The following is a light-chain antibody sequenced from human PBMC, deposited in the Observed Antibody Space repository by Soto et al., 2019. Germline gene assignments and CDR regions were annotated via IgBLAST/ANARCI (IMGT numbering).Light chain of an antibody. Sequence: DIQMTQSPSSLSASVGEKDTNTCRASQSISSYLNWYQQKPGKAPKLLIYAASSLQSGVPSRFSGSGSGTDFTLTISSLQPEDFATYYCQQSYSTPTFGQGTKV. CDR3: QQSYSTPT. J-gene: IGKJ1*01. V-gene: IGKV1-39*01. CDR2: AAS. CDR1: QSISSY.